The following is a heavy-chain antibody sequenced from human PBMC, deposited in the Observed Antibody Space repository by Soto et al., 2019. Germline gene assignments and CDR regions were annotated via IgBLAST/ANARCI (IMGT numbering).Heavy chain of an antibody. J-gene: IGHJ2*01. CDR2: ISGSGGTT. D-gene: IGHD2-15*01. CDR1: GFTFSSYA. CDR3: ARVGAAPSWWYFDL. Sequence: EVHLLESGGGLVQPGGSLRLSCAASGFTFSSYAMSWVRQAPGKGLEWVSVISGSGGTTYYADSVKGRFTISRDNSKNTLYLQMNSLRAEDTAVYHCARVGAAPSWWYFDLWGRGTLVTVSS. V-gene: IGHV3-23*01.